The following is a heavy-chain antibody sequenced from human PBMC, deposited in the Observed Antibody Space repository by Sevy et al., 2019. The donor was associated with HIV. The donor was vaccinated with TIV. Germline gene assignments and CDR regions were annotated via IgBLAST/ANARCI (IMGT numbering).Heavy chain of an antibody. Sequence: ASVKVSCKASGYTFTGYYMHWVRQAPGQGLEWMGWINPNSGGTNYAQKFQGRVTMTRDTSISAAYMELGRLRSDDSAVYYWAREIYGSGGSCYSGVVDYWGQGTLVIFSS. CDR2: INPNSGGT. CDR1: GYTFTGYY. D-gene: IGHD2-15*01. CDR3: AREIYGSGGSCYSGVVDY. J-gene: IGHJ4*02. V-gene: IGHV1-2*02.